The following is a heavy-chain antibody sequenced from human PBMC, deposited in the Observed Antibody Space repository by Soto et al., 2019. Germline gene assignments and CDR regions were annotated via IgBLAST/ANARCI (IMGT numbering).Heavy chain of an antibody. Sequence: QVQLVQSGAEVKKPGASVKVSCKASGYTFTSYDLNWVRQATGQGLEWMGWINPNSGNTGYAQNFQGRVTMTRDTSMSTAYMELSILRSEDTAVYYCAIAYCDGDCYVDYWGQGTPVTVSS. CDR1: GYTFTSYD. CDR3: AIAYCDGDCYVDY. CDR2: INPNSGNT. D-gene: IGHD2-21*02. J-gene: IGHJ4*02. V-gene: IGHV1-8*01.